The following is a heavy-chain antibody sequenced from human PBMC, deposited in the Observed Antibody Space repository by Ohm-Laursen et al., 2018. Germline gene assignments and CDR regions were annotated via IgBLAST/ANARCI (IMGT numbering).Heavy chain of an antibody. CDR1: GFTFSTYW. Sequence: SLRLSCTASGFTFSTYWMNWVRRAPGKGLEWIAYITTGGNTMYYADSVKGRFTISRDNAKNSLYLQMISLRAEDTAVYYCARGRLDGWGQGTLVTVSS. CDR2: ITTGGNTM. J-gene: IGHJ4*02. CDR3: ARGRLDG. V-gene: IGHV3-48*04.